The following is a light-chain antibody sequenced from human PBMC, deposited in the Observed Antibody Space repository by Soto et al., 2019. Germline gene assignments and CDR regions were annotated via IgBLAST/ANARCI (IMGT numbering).Light chain of an antibody. CDR2: EVS. V-gene: IGLV2-14*01. J-gene: IGLJ1*01. CDR1: SSDVGGYDY. Sequence: ALTQPASVSGSPGQSITISCTGTSSDVGGYDYVSWYQQYPGTAPKLMIFEVSNRPSGVSNRFSGSKSGNTASLTISGLQAEDEADYYCSSYIGTSTIYVLGTGTKVTVL. CDR3: SSYIGTSTIYV.